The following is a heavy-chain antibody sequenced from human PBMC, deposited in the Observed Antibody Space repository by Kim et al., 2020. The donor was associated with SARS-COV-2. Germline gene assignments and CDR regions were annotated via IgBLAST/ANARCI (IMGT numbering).Heavy chain of an antibody. CDR3: ARDRFFKRPSFGGYLEWLSGIGMDV. V-gene: IGHV4-34*01. Sequence: SETLSLTCAVYGGSFSGYYWSWIRQPPGKGLEWIGEINHSGSTNYNPSLKSRVTISVDTSKNQFSLKLSSVTAADTAVYYCARDRFFKRPSFGGYLEWLSGIGMDVWGQGTTVTVSS. CDR2: INHSGST. CDR1: GGSFSGYY. D-gene: IGHD3-3*01. J-gene: IGHJ6*02.